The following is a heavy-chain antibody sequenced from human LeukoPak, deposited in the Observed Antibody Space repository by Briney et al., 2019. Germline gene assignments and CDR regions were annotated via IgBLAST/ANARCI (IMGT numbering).Heavy chain of an antibody. Sequence: TSETLSLTCTVSGGSISSYYWTWLRQPPGKGLEWIGYIYNSRSTNYNPSLRSRVTMSVDTSKSQFSLMLNSVTAADTAVYYCARRNILTEGEAFDIWGQGTMVTVSS. D-gene: IGHD3-9*01. V-gene: IGHV4-59*08. CDR3: ARRNILTEGEAFDI. J-gene: IGHJ3*02. CDR1: GGSISSYY. CDR2: IYNSRST.